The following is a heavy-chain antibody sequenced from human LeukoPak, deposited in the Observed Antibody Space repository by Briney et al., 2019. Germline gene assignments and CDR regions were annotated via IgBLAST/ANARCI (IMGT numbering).Heavy chain of an antibody. D-gene: IGHD3-9*01. V-gene: IGHV3-48*03. CDR1: GFTFSSYE. J-gene: IGHJ3*01. CDR3: AIFEYILTG. Sequence: GGSLRLSCAASGFTFSSYEMNWVRQAPGKGLEWVSYISSSGSTIYYADSVRGRFTISRDNAKNSLYLQMNSLRAEDTAVYYCAIFEYILTGWGQGTMVTVSS. CDR2: ISSSGSTI.